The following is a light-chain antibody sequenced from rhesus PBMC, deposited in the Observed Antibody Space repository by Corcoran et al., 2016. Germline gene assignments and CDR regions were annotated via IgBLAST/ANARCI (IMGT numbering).Light chain of an antibody. CDR2: LVS. J-gene: IGKJ1*01. CDR1: RSLLYSDGKTY. CDR3: MQGLRSPWT. V-gene: IGKV2-82*02. Sequence: DIVMTQTPLSLPVTLGEPASISCRSSRSLLYSDGKTYLYWYLKKPGQFPPRMMYLVSNRATGVPDKFNGCGSGTDFTLKISRVEAEDVGLYYCMQGLRSPWTFGQGTKVEIK.